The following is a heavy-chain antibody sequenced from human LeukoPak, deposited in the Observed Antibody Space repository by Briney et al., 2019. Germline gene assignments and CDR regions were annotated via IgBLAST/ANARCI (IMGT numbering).Heavy chain of an antibody. D-gene: IGHD4-17*01. V-gene: IGHV4-34*01. J-gene: IGHJ4*02. Sequence: SETLSLTCAVYGGSFSGYYWSWIRQPPGKGLEWIGEINHSGSTNYNPSLKSRVTISVATSKNQFSLKLSSVTAADTAVYYCARETSMGYGDYVGGEDYWGQGTLVTVSS. CDR2: INHSGST. CDR1: GGSFSGYY. CDR3: ARETSMGYGDYVGGEDY.